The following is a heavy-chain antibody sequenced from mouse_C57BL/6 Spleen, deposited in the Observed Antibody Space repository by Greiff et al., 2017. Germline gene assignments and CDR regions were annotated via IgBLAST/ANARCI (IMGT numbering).Heavy chain of an antibody. J-gene: IGHJ3*01. CDR1: GYTFTSYW. D-gene: IGHD2-4*01. V-gene: IGHV1-7*01. Sequence: QVQLQQSGAELAKPGASVKLSCKASGYTFTSYWMHWVKQRPGQGLEWIGYINPSSGYTKYNQKFKDKATLTADKSSSTAYMQLSSLTYEDSAVYYCARSPYDYDEGFAYWGQGTLVTVSA. CDR3: ARSPYDYDEGFAY. CDR2: INPSSGYT.